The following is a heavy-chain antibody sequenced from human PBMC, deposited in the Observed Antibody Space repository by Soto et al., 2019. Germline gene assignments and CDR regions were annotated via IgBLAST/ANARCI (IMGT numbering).Heavy chain of an antibody. CDR1: GGSISSYY. D-gene: IGHD4-17*01. Sequence: QVQLQESGPGLVKPSETLSLTCTVSGGSISSYYWSWIRQPPGKGLEWIGYIYYSGSTNYHPSLKSRVTISVDTSKHQFSLKLSSVTAADTAVYYCARDSATREKYYYYGMDVWGQGTTVTVSS. CDR2: IYYSGST. J-gene: IGHJ6*02. CDR3: ARDSATREKYYYYGMDV. V-gene: IGHV4-59*01.